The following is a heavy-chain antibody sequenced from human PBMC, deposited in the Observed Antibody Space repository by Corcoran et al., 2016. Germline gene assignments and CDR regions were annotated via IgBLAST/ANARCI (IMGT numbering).Heavy chain of an antibody. D-gene: IGHD3-10*01. J-gene: IGHJ5*02. V-gene: IGHV1-18*01. Sequence: QVQLVQSGAEVKKPGASVKVSCKASGYTFTSYGIRWVRQAPGQGLEGMGWISAYNGNTNYAQKLQGRVTMTTDTSTSTAYKELRSLRSEDTAGYYCARGRGFGELLDFGWFDPWGQGTLVTVSS. CDR2: ISAYNGNT. CDR1: GYTFTSYG. CDR3: ARGRGFGELLDFGWFDP.